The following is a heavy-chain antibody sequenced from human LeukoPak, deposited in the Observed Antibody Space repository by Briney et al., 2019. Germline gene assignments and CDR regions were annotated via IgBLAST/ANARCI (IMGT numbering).Heavy chain of an antibody. Sequence: GGSLRLSCAASGFTFSSYSMNWVRQAPGKGLKWVSYISGSSLTIYYADSVKGRFTISRDNAKNSMFLQMNRLRAEDTAVYYCARSSGSYYPFDYWGQGSLVTVSS. CDR1: GFTFSSYS. J-gene: IGHJ4*02. D-gene: IGHD1-26*01. CDR3: ARSSGSYYPFDY. V-gene: IGHV3-48*01. CDR2: ISGSSLTI.